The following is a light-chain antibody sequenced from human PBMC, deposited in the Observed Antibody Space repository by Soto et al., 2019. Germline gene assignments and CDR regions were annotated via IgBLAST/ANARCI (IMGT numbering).Light chain of an antibody. CDR3: QQYGSSPIT. CDR1: QSVSSN. J-gene: IGKJ5*01. Sequence: EIVMTQSPATLSVSPGERANLSCRASQSVSSNLAWYQQKPGQAPRLLIYGASSRATGIPDRFSGIGSGTDFTLTISRLEPEDFAVGYCQQYGSSPITFGQGTRLEIK. V-gene: IGKV3-20*01. CDR2: GAS.